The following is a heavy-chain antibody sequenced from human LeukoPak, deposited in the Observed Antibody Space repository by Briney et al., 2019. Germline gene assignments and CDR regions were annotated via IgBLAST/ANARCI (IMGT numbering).Heavy chain of an antibody. CDR1: GGSFSGYY. V-gene: IGHV4-34*01. CDR3: ARGGAMKRIGGKIAAATYYFDY. Sequence: SETLSLTCAVYGGSFSGYYWCWIRQPPGKGLEWIGEINHSGSTNYNPSLKSRVTISVDTSKNQFSLKLSSVTAADTAVYYCARGGAMKRIGGKIAAATYYFDYWGQGTLVTVSS. D-gene: IGHD6-13*01. J-gene: IGHJ4*02. CDR2: INHSGST.